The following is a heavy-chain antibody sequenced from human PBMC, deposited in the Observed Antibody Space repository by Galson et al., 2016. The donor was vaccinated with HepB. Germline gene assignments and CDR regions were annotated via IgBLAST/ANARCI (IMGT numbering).Heavy chain of an antibody. CDR3: ARVPFYFGSGILDY. CDR2: INHIGSA. D-gene: IGHD3-10*01. CDR1: GASFNNFY. V-gene: IGHV4-34*01. J-gene: IGHJ4*02. Sequence: LSLTCAIYGASFNNFYWSWIRQSPGEGLEWIGEINHIGSANYNPSLKSRVLITVDTSKNQFSLKLTSVAAADTGTYYCARVPFYFGSGILDYWSQGTSVTVSS.